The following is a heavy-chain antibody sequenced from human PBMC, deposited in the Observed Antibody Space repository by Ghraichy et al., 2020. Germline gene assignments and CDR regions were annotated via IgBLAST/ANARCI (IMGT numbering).Heavy chain of an antibody. Sequence: SVKVSCKASGGTFSSYAISWVRQAPGQGLEWMGGIIPIFGTANYAQKFQGRVTITADESTSTAYMELSSLRSEDTAVYYCARGLGYSGSYFDAFDIWGQGTMVTVSS. CDR3: ARGLGYSGSYFDAFDI. V-gene: IGHV1-69*13. CDR2: IIPIFGTA. D-gene: IGHD1-26*01. CDR1: GGTFSSYA. J-gene: IGHJ3*02.